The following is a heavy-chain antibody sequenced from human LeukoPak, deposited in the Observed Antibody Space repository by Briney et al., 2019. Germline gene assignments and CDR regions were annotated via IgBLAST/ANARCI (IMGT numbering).Heavy chain of an antibody. CDR3: AVHCGGDCQQEHY. V-gene: IGHV4-34*01. Sequence: SETLSLTCAVYGGFFSDYYWSLIRQPPGKGLEWIGEINHSGSTNYNPSLKSRVTISVDTSKNQFSLKLSSVTAADTAVYYCAVHCGGDCQQEHYWGQGTLVTVSS. J-gene: IGHJ4*02. CDR1: GGFFSDYY. D-gene: IGHD2-21*02. CDR2: INHSGST.